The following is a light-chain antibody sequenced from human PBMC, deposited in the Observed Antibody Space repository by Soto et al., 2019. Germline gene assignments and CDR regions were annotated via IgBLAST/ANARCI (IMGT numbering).Light chain of an antibody. CDR3: QQYSQWPRT. CDR2: DAS. Sequence: EIVMTQSPGTLSVSPGERVTLSCRASQSVSSTVARYQQNPGQAPRLLIYDASTRASGIPARFSGSGSGTEFTLSISNLQSEDFAVYHCQQYSQWPRTFGQGTKVDIK. J-gene: IGKJ1*01. V-gene: IGKV3-15*01. CDR1: QSVSST.